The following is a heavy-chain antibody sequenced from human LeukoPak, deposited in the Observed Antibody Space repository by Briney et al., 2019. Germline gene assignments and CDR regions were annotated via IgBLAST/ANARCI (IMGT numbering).Heavy chain of an antibody. CDR2: INPNNDGT. D-gene: IGHD3-10*01. CDR1: GYTFTGYY. J-gene: IGHJ4*02. CDR3: ARAMVRGVITIGY. V-gene: IGHV1-2*02. Sequence: ASVKVSCKASGYTFTGYYIHWVRQAPGQGLEWMGWINPNNDGTKYAQKFQGRVTMTRDTSISTAYMELSRLRSDDTAVYYCARAMVRGVITIGYWGQGTLVTVT.